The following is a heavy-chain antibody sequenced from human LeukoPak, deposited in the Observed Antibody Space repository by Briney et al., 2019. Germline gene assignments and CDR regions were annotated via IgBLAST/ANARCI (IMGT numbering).Heavy chain of an antibody. D-gene: IGHD6-19*01. CDR3: AKETASYSSGSLDY. Sequence: GGSLRLSCAASGFTFDDYAMHWVRQAPGKGLEWVSGISWNSGSIGYADSVKGRFTISRDNAKNSLYLQMNSLRAEDTALYYCAKETASYSSGSLDYWGQGTLVTVSS. J-gene: IGHJ4*02. V-gene: IGHV3-9*01. CDR2: ISWNSGSI. CDR1: GFTFDDYA.